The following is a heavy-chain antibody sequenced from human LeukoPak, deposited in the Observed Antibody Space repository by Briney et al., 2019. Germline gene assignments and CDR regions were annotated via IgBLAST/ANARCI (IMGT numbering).Heavy chain of an antibody. CDR1: GFTFSSYA. J-gene: IGHJ4*02. CDR2: ISGSGGST. Sequence: GGSLRLSCAASGFTFSSYAMSWVRQAPGKGLEWVSAISGSGGSTYHADSVKGRFTISRDNSKNTLYLQMNSLRAEDTAVYYCARDQPYYYDSSGYYPTLDYWGQGTLVTVSS. CDR3: ARDQPYYYDSSGYYPTLDY. V-gene: IGHV3-23*01. D-gene: IGHD3-22*01.